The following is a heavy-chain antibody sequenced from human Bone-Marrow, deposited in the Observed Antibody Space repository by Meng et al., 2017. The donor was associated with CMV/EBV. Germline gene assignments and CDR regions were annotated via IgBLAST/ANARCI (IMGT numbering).Heavy chain of an antibody. V-gene: IGHV3-74*01. CDR2: INGDGSST. Sequence: GGSLRLSCAASGFTFSSYWMHWVRQAPGKGLVWVSRINGDGSSTAYADSVKGRVTISRDNGKNTLYLQMNSLRAEDTAVYYCARDVVEGSVWLGYWGQGPLVTVSS. CDR1: GFTFSSYW. CDR3: ARDVVEGSVWLGY. D-gene: IGHD2-15*01. J-gene: IGHJ4*02.